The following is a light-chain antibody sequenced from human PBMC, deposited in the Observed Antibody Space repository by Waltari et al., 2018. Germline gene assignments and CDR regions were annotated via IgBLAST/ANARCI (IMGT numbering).Light chain of an antibody. CDR3: AAWDDSLNGLYV. J-gene: IGLJ1*01. Sequence: QSVLTQPPSASGTPGQRLTISCSGSTPNHGSNTVNWYPQPPGTAPKLPIYSSNQRPSGVPDRFSGSKSGTSASLAISGLQSEDEADYYCAAWDDSLNGLYVFGPGTKVTVL. CDR1: TPNHGSNT. CDR2: SSN. V-gene: IGLV1-44*01.